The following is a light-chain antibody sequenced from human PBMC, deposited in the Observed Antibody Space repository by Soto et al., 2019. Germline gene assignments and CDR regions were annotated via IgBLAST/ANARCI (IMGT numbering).Light chain of an antibody. Sequence: DIQMTQSPSTLSASVGDRVTITCRASQSISIWLAWYQQKPGKAPKLLIYKASSLESGVPSRFSGSGSGTEFTLTISSLQPDDFATYYCQQYNSYWETFGQGTKVEIK. CDR3: QQYNSYWET. J-gene: IGKJ1*01. CDR1: QSISIW. CDR2: KAS. V-gene: IGKV1-5*03.